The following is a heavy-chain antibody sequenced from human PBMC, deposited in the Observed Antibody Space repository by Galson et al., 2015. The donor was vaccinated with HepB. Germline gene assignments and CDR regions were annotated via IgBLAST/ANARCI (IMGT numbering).Heavy chain of an antibody. CDR3: ARVGGRGHTFDY. J-gene: IGHJ4*02. V-gene: IGHV1-69*08. CDR2: VIPLLGTT. CDR1: GGTFSSYP. Sequence: SVKVSCKASGGTFSSYPITWVRQAPGQGLEWLGRVIPLLGTTKYSQKSQDRVTITVDKSPGTAYMELTDLTSEDTAIYYCARVGGRGHTFDYWGQGTQVTVSS. D-gene: IGHD2-15*01.